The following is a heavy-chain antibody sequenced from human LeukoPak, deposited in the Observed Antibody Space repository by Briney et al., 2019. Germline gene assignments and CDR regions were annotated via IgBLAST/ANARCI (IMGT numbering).Heavy chain of an antibody. CDR3: ARRGTYCSGGSCYDY. Sequence: PSETLSLTCTVSGGSISSYYWSWIRQPAGKGLEWIGRIYTSGSTNCNPSLKSRVTMSVDTSKNQFSLKLSSVTAADTAVYYCARRGTYCSGGSCYDYWGQGTLVTVSS. CDR1: GGSISSYY. D-gene: IGHD2-15*01. J-gene: IGHJ4*02. CDR2: IYTSGST. V-gene: IGHV4-4*07.